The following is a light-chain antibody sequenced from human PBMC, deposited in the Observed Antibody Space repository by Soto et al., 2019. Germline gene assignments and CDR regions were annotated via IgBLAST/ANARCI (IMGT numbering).Light chain of an antibody. CDR2: DAS. CDR1: QSVTNY. CDR3: QQRLNWPPG. Sequence: IFFTQSPDTLSLSPWERATPSCRASQSVTNYIAWYQQRPGQAPRLLIYDASNRATGVPARFSGSGSGTDFTLTISDLEPADFGLYYCQQRLNWPPGFGQGTKVDIK. V-gene: IGKV3-11*01. J-gene: IGKJ1*01.